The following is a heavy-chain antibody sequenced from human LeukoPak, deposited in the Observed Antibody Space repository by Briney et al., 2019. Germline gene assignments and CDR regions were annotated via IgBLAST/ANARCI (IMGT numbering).Heavy chain of an antibody. Sequence: GSVKVSCKASGFTFTDYYIHWVRQAPGQGREWMGWINPKSGGTNYAQKFQGRVTMSRDTSISTAYMEMSGLTSDDTAVYYCARNRRHWLYIHDAFDIWGQGTMVTVSS. CDR2: INPKSGGT. CDR1: GFTFTDYY. CDR3: ARNRRHWLYIHDAFDI. J-gene: IGHJ3*02. V-gene: IGHV1-2*02. D-gene: IGHD6-19*01.